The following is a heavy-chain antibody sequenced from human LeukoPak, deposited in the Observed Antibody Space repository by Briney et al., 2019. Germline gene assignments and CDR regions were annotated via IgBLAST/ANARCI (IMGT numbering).Heavy chain of an antibody. CDR2: IYYSGST. CDR3: ARWGGLRWLRFEKPPTDWFDP. D-gene: IGHD5-12*01. V-gene: IGHV4-39*07. J-gene: IGHJ5*02. Sequence: SETLSLTCTVSGGSISRSNYYWGWIRQPPGKGLEWIGSIYYSGSTYYNPSLKSRVTISVDTSKNQFSLKLSSVTAADTAVYYCARWGGLRWLRFEKPPTDWFDPWGQGTLVTVSS. CDR1: GGSISRSNYY.